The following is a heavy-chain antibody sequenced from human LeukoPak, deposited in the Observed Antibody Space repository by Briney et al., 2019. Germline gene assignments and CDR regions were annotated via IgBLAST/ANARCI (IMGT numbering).Heavy chain of an antibody. J-gene: IGHJ6*03. CDR3: ARAYYYDSRGYYPVGYYYYYMDV. D-gene: IGHD3-22*01. CDR1: GYTFTGYY. V-gene: IGHV1-2*02. Sequence: PGASVKVSCKASGYTFTGYYMHWVRQAPGQGLEWMGWINPNSGGTNYAQKFQGRVTMTRDTSISTAYMELSRLRSDDTAVYYCARAYYYDSRGYYPVGYYYYYMDVWGKGTTVTVSS. CDR2: INPNSGGT.